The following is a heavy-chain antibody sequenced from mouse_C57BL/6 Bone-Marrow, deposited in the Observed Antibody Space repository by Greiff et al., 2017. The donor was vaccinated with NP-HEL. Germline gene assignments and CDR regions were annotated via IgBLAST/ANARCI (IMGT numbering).Heavy chain of an antibody. J-gene: IGHJ3*01. Sequence: VQLQQSGAELARPGASVKLSCKASGYTFTSYGISWVKQRTGQGLEWIGEIYPRSGNTYYNEKFKGKATLTADKSSSTAYMELRSLTSEDSAVYFCARRLGQPAWFAYWGQGTLVTVSA. V-gene: IGHV1-81*01. CDR3: ARRLGQPAWFAY. D-gene: IGHD4-1*01. CDR1: GYTFTSYG. CDR2: IYPRSGNT.